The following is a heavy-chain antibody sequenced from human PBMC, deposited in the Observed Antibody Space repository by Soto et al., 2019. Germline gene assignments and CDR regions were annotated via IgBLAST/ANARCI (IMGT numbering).Heavy chain of an antibody. CDR2: LNPNSGAT. D-gene: IGHD5-12*01. CDR3: ARDMVSTIGNFDF. CDR1: GYTFIGYY. Sequence: ASVKVSCKTSGYTFIGYYIHWVRQVSGQGLEWVGWLNPNSGATTYAQNFQGRVTMTRDRSITTVYMELSGLRADDTAVYYCARDMVSTIGNFDFWGQGTPVTVSS. V-gene: IGHV1-2*02. J-gene: IGHJ4*02.